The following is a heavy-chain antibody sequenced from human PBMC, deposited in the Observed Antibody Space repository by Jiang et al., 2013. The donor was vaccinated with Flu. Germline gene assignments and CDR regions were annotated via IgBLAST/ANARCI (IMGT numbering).Heavy chain of an antibody. J-gene: IGHJ4*02. V-gene: IGHV7-4-1*02. CDR1: GYTFTSYS. CDR2: INTHTGNP. Sequence: QSGSELRKPGASVKVSCKASGYTFTSYSMNWVRQAPGRGLEWMGWINTHTGNPTYAQGFTGRFVFSLDTSVSTTYLQISSLKAEDTALYYCARDEASWGQGTLVTVSS. CDR3: ARDEAS.